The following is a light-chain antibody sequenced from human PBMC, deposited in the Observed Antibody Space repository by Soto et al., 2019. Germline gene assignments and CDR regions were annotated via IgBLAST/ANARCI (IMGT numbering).Light chain of an antibody. V-gene: IGKV1-5*01. J-gene: IGKJ1*01. CDR1: TTISNW. CDR3: QHANSYHWT. CDR2: HAS. Sequence: DIQMTQSPSTLSASIGDRFTITCRASTTISNWLAWYQQKPGKAPNLLIYHASNLEKGFPSRFIGSACGTEFTLTINSRQPDDSATYYGQHANSYHWTVGQGTKVEIK.